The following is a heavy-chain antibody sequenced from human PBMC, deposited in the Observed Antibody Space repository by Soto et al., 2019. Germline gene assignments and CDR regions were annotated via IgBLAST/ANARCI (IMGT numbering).Heavy chain of an antibody. CDR2: MSGSSSTT. Sequence: EVRLLESGGGLGQPGGSLRLSCATSGLTFSNYAMSWVRQAPGGGLEWVSSMSGSSSTTYYADSVMGRLTISRDRSKNTPYPQMRSLRAEATALYYCAKHQEREITSVIDFWGQGTLVTVSS. J-gene: IGHJ4*02. CDR3: AKHQEREITSVIDF. V-gene: IGHV3-23*01. D-gene: IGHD3-16*02. CDR1: GLTFSNYA.